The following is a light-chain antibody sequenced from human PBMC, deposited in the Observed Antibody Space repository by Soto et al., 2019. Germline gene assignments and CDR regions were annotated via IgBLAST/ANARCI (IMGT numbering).Light chain of an antibody. Sequence: QSALTQPASVSGSPGQSITISCTGTSSDVGGYDYVSWYQQHPGKAPKLMIYDVSNRPSGVSNRFSGSKSGNTASLTISGLHAEDEADYYCSSYTSSNTLEIFGGGTKLTVL. CDR2: DVS. CDR3: SSYTSSNTLEI. CDR1: SSDVGGYDY. J-gene: IGLJ2*01. V-gene: IGLV2-14*03.